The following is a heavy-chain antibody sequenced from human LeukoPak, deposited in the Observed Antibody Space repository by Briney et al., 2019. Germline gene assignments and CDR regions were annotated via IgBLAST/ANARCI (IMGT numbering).Heavy chain of an antibody. Sequence: GGSLRLSCAASGFTFSNYAMTWVRQAPGKGLEWVSGISGSGGRTYYADSVKGRFTISRDNSKNTLYLYMNSLRAEDTAVYYCAKDLSSGWYWYFDLWGRGTLVTVSS. J-gene: IGHJ2*01. CDR3: AKDLSSGWYWYFDL. CDR2: ISGSGGRT. V-gene: IGHV3-23*01. D-gene: IGHD6-19*01. CDR1: GFTFSNYA.